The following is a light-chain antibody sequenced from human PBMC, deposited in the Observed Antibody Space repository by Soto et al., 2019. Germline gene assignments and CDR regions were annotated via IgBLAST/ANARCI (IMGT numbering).Light chain of an antibody. V-gene: IGKV1-5*01. Sequence: DIQMTQSPSTLSASVGDRVTITCRASQIIGSSLAWYQQKPGKAPKLLIYDASTLRSGVPSRFSGRESGAEFTLTSSSLQPDDSATYYCQHYYSYPYTFGQGTKLEIK. CDR1: QIIGSS. CDR3: QHYYSYPYT. J-gene: IGKJ2*01. CDR2: DAS.